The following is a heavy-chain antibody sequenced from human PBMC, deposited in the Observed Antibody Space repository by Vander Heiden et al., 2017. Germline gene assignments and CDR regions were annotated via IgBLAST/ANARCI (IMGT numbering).Heavy chain of an antibody. CDR3: AKDSRYCTNGVCSRRLGY. Sequence: EVQLLESGGGLVQPGVSLRLSCAASGFTFSSSAMSWVRQAPGKGLEWVSSISGSGGSPSYPDSVESRFTISRDNSKNTLYLQMNSLRAEDTAVYYCAKDSRYCTNGVCSRRLGYWGQGTLVTVSS. CDR1: GFTFSSSA. D-gene: IGHD2-8*01. V-gene: IGHV3-23*01. J-gene: IGHJ4*02. CDR2: ISGSGGSP.